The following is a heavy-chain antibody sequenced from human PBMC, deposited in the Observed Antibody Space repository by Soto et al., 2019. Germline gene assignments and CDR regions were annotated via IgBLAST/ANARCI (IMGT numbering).Heavy chain of an antibody. CDR3: ARESQVFLEWLLWPYYYMDV. D-gene: IGHD3-3*01. CDR1: GYTFTSYA. Sequence: ASVKVSCKASGYTFTSYAMHWVRQAPGQRLEWMGWINAGNGNTKYSQKFQGRVTITRDTSASTAYMELSSLRSEDTAVYYCARESQVFLEWLLWPYYYMDVWGKGTAVTVS. J-gene: IGHJ6*03. V-gene: IGHV1-3*01. CDR2: INAGNGNT.